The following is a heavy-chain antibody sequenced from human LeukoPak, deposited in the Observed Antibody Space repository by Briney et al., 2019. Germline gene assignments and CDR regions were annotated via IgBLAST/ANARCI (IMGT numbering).Heavy chain of an antibody. CDR3: ARAPLGVTIFGVPQED. D-gene: IGHD3-3*01. Sequence: GRSLRLSCAASGFTFSSYAMHWVRQAPGKGLEWVAVISYDGSNKYYADSVKGRFTISRDNSKNTLYLQMNSLRAEDTAVYYCARAPLGVTIFGVPQEDWGQGTLVTVSS. CDR1: GFTFSSYA. J-gene: IGHJ4*02. V-gene: IGHV3-30-3*01. CDR2: ISYDGSNK.